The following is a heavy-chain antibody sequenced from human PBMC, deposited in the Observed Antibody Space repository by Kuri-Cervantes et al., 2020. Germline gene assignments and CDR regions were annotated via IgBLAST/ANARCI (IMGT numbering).Heavy chain of an antibody. V-gene: IGHV4-34*01. CDR3: ARSTGRYYYYYYYRDV. J-gene: IGHJ6*03. D-gene: IGHD3-9*01. CDR2: INHSGST. CDR1: GGSFSGYY. Sequence: SETLSLTCAVYGGSFSGYYWSWIRQPPGKGLEWIGEINHSGSTNYNPSLKSRVTISVDTSKNQFSLKLSSVTAADTAVYYCARSTGRYYYYYYYRDVWGKGPTVTVSS.